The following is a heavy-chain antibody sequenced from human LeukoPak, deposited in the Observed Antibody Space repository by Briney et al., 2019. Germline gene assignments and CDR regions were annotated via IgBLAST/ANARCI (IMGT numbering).Heavy chain of an antibody. D-gene: IGHD3-10*01. CDR2: IKQDGSEK. V-gene: IGHV3-7*01. J-gene: IGHJ6*03. CDR3: ARDRSTMVRGVIRDDYYYMDV. Sequence: GGSLRLSCAASGFTLSSYWMSWVRQAPGKGLEWVANIKQDGSEKYYVDSVKGRFTISRDNAKNSLYLQMNSLRAEDTAVYYCARDRSTMVRGVIRDDYYYMDVWGKGTTVTVSS. CDR1: GFTLSSYW.